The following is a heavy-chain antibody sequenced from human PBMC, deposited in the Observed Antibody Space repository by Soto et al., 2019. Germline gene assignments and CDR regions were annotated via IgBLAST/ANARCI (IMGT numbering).Heavy chain of an antibody. Sequence: EVHLLESGGGLVQPGGSLRLSCAASGFSFSNYGMTWVRQAPGKGLEWVSSVSADGQTTYYAESVRGRFTFSRDSSKGTLYLQMDSLRADDTVVYYCAKEASVPSLGEFWYFDLWGRGTHVTVSS. CDR1: GFSFSNYG. J-gene: IGHJ2*01. V-gene: IGHV3-23*01. D-gene: IGHD3-10*01. CDR2: VSADGQTT. CDR3: AKEASVPSLGEFWYFDL.